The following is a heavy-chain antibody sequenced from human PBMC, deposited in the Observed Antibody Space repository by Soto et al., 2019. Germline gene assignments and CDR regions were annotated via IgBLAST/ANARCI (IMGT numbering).Heavy chain of an antibody. D-gene: IGHD3-22*01. CDR2: ISSSSSYI. CDR3: AREFLPHYYDSSGPGP. CDR1: GFTFSSYS. Sequence: LRLSCAASGFTFSSYSMNWVRQAPGKGLEWVSSISSSSSYIYYADSVKGRFTISRDNAKNSLYLQMNSLRAEDTAVYYCAREFLPHYYDSSGPGPWGQGTLVTVSS. V-gene: IGHV3-21*01. J-gene: IGHJ5*02.